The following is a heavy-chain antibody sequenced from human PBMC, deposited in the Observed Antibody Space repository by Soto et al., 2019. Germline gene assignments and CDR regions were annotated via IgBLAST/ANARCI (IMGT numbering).Heavy chain of an antibody. D-gene: IGHD2-8*02. V-gene: IGHV4-34*01. CDR3: ARDKITGLFDY. J-gene: IGHJ4*02. Sequence: SETLSLTCAVYGGYFSGYYWSWIRQPPGKGLEWIGEINHSGSTDYNPSLKSRVTISVDTSKNQFSLKLSSVTAADTAVYYCARDKITGLFDYWGQGTLVTVSS. CDR2: INHSGST. CDR1: GGYFSGYY.